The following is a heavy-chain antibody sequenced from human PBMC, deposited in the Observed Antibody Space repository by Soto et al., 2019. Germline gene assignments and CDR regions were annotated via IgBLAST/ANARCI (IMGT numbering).Heavy chain of an antibody. D-gene: IGHD2-8*01. CDR3: TTYMLPCCVRGTHV. V-gene: IGHV3-15*07. J-gene: IGHJ6*02. CDR1: GFTFSNAW. CDR2: IKSKTDGGTT. Sequence: GGSLRLSCAASGFTFSNAWMNWVRQAPGKGLEWVGRIKSKTDGGTTDYAAPVKGRFTISRDDSKNTLYLQMNSLKTEDTAVYYCTTYMLPCCVRGTHVWGQGTTVTVSS.